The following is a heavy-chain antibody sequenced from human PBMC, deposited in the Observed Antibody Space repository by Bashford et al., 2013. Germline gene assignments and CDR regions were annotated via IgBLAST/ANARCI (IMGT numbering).Heavy chain of an antibody. CDR2: IKEDGSAK. V-gene: IGHV3-7*03. Sequence: RQAPGMGLEWVASIKEDGSAKYYVDSVKGRFTISRDNARNSVCLQMSSLRVEDTAVYYCARAPISTNGVAEYWGQGTLVTVSS. CDR3: ARAPISTNGVAEY. J-gene: IGHJ4*02. D-gene: IGHD2-8*01.